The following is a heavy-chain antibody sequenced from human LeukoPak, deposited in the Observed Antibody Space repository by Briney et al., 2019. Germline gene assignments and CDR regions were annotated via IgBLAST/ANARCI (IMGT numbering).Heavy chain of an antibody. V-gene: IGHV3-7*01. D-gene: IGHD2-8*01. CDR2: INQDGSKK. Sequence: GGSLRLSCAASGFTFSSYSMNWVRQAPGKGLEWVANINQDGSKKYYVDSVKGRFTISRDNTKNSLYLQMNSLRAEDTAVYYCASALYANSCLWGQGTLVTVSS. J-gene: IGHJ4*02. CDR3: ASALYANSCL. CDR1: GFTFSSYS.